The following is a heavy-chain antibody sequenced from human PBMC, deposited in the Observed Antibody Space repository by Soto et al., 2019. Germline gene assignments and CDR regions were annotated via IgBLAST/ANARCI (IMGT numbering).Heavy chain of an antibody. CDR1: GGSISSYY. Sequence: QVQLQESGPGLVKPSETLSLTCTVSGGSISSYYWSWIRQPPGRGLEWIGYIYYSGSTNYNPSLRSRVIISVDTSKTQFSLKLSSVTAADTAVYYCASRYGAAFDYWGQGTLVTVSS. V-gene: IGHV4-59*01. CDR2: IYYSGST. J-gene: IGHJ4*02. CDR3: ASRYGAAFDY. D-gene: IGHD2-15*01.